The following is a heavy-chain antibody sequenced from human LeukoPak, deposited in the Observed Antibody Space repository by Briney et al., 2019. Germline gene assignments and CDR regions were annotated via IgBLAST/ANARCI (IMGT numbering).Heavy chain of an antibody. Sequence: PGGSLRLSCTAPGFTFSNYAMSWVRQPPGKGLEWVSAISGSGGSTYYADSVKGRFTISRDNSRHTLYLQMNSLRAEDTAVYYCAKCARVDWLPIDYWGQGTLVTVSS. J-gene: IGHJ4*02. CDR3: AKCARVDWLPIDY. CDR1: GFTFSNYA. V-gene: IGHV3-23*01. D-gene: IGHD3-9*01. CDR2: ISGSGGST.